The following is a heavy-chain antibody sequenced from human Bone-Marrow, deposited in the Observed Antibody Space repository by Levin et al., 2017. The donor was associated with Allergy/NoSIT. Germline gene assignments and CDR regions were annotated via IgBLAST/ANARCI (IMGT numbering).Heavy chain of an antibody. V-gene: IGHV4-59*01. CDR3: ARLISAGVFDY. CDR1: GGSINNYY. J-gene: IGHJ4*02. CDR2: IYYSGRT. D-gene: IGHD2-8*01. Sequence: SPTLSLPCTVSGGSINNYYWTWVRQPPGKGLEWIGYIYYSGRTNYNPSLKSRVIISVDSSKNQFSLHLSSVTAADTAVYYCARLISAGVFDYWGQGALVPVSS.